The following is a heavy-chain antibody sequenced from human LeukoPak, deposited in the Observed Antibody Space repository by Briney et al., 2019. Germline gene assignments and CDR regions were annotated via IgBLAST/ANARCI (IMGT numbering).Heavy chain of an antibody. D-gene: IGHD4-17*01. CDR1: GFTFSTYS. Sequence: GGSLRLSCITSGFTFSTYSMNWVRQAPGKGLEWVSAISGSGGSTYYADSVKGRFTISRDNSKNTLYLQMNSLRAEDTAVYYCARMTTVTSSWFDPWGQGTLVTVSS. V-gene: IGHV3-23*01. CDR2: ISGSGGST. J-gene: IGHJ5*02. CDR3: ARMTTVTSSWFDP.